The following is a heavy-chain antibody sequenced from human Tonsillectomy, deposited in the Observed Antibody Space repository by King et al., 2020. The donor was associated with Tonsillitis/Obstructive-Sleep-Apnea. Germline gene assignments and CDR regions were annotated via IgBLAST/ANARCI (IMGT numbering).Heavy chain of an antibody. J-gene: IGHJ4*02. CDR2: IWYDGSKK. D-gene: IGHD3-10*01. Sequence: VQLVESGGGVVQPGRSLRLSCAASGFTFSGYGMHWVRQAPGKGLEWVAVIWYDGSKKYYADSVRGRFTISRDNSKNTLYLQMNSLRAEDMAVFYCARDRDYGSGSFDYWGQGTLVTVSS. CDR3: ARDRDYGSGSFDY. V-gene: IGHV3-33*01. CDR1: GFTFSGYG.